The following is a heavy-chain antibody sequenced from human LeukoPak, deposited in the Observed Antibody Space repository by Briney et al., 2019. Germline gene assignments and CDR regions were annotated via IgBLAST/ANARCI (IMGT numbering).Heavy chain of an antibody. V-gene: IGHV1-18*01. J-gene: IGHJ5*02. CDR1: GYTFTTYG. D-gene: IGHD1-26*01. Sequence: ASVKVSCKASGYTFTTYGVNWVRRAPGQGLEWMGWISGYNGNTNYAQKLQGRVTMTTDTSTSTAYMELRSLRYDDTAVYYCARSGSHSNWFDPWGQGTLVTVSS. CDR3: ARSGSHSNWFDP. CDR2: ISGYNGNT.